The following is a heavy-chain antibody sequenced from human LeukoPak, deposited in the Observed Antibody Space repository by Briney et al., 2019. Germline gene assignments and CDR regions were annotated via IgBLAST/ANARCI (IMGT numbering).Heavy chain of an antibody. CDR3: ARDREMGTIRNGFEV. CDR1: GFTFSAYS. V-gene: IGHV3-21*01. J-gene: IGHJ3*01. Sequence: GGSLRLSCAASGFTFSAYSMNSVRQAPGKGLEWVSSISTSSSYIYYADSVKGRFTVSRDNAKNSLFLQMNSLRAEDTALYYCARDREMGTIRNGFEVWGQGTIVSVSS. D-gene: IGHD5-24*01. CDR2: ISTSSSYI.